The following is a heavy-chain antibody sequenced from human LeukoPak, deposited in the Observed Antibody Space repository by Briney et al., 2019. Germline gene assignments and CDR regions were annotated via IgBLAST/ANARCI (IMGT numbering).Heavy chain of an antibody. CDR3: ARAGMVRPYDY. Sequence: PGGSLSLSCAVSGFTVSSNYLSWVRQAPGKGLEWVSVIYSIGNTYYADSVKGRFTISRDTSKNTVYLQMNSLRAEDTAVYYCARAGMVRPYDYWGEGPLVTVSS. CDR1: GFTVSSNY. V-gene: IGHV3-53*01. CDR2: IYSIGNT. D-gene: IGHD4/OR15-4a*01. J-gene: IGHJ4*02.